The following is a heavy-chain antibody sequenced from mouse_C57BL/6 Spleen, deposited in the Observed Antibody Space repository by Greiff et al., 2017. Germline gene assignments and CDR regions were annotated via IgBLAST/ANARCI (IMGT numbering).Heavy chain of an antibody. CDR1: GFNIKDDY. D-gene: IGHD1-1*01. Sequence: EVQLQQSGAELVRPGASVKLSCTASGFNIKDDYMHWVKQRPEQGLEWIGWIDPENGDTEYASKFQGKATITADTSSNTAYLQLSSLTSEDTAVYYCSASHYCGSSPYCYFDVGGTGTTVTVSS. V-gene: IGHV14-4*01. CDR3: SASHYCGSSPYCYFDV. CDR2: IDPENGDT. J-gene: IGHJ1*03.